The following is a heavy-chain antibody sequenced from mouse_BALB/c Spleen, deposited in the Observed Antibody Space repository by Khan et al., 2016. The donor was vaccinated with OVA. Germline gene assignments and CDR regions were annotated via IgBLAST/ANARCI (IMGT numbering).Heavy chain of an antibody. CDR3: ARRNYFGYTFAY. V-gene: IGHV1-77*01. CDR2: ISPGSGDT. Sequence: QVQLQQPGAELARPGASVKLSCKASGYTFTDYYINWVKQRTGQGLEWIGEISPGSGDTYYNEKFKGKATLTADKSSTTVHMQLSSLASEASAVYFCARRNYFGYTFAYWGQGTLVTVSA. J-gene: IGHJ3*01. D-gene: IGHD1-2*01. CDR1: GYTFTDYY.